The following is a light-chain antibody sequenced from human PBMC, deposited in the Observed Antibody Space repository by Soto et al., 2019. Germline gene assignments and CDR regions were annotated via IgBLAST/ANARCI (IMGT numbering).Light chain of an antibody. Sequence: IQVPQSPSSLSASVGDSVTITCRTSQGIRSALGWYQQKPGKVPKLLIYAASTLRSGVPSRFSGSGSGRDFTLTISSLQPEDFATYYCLLDYSYFWAFGQGTKVDIK. CDR1: QGIRSA. CDR2: AAS. CDR3: LLDYSYFWA. V-gene: IGKV1-6*01. J-gene: IGKJ1*01.